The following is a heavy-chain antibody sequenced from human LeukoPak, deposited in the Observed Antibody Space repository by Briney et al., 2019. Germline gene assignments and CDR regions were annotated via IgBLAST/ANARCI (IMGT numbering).Heavy chain of an antibody. Sequence: SETLSLTCTVSGGSISSGSYYWTWIRQPPGKGLECIGYMYGSGSTNYNPSLKSRVTISVDTSKNQFSLKLTSVTAADTAVYYCARADYGYMDVWGKGTTVTVSS. J-gene: IGHJ6*03. D-gene: IGHD4/OR15-4a*01. CDR2: MYGSGST. CDR3: ARADYGYMDV. CDR1: GGSISSGSYY. V-gene: IGHV4-61*01.